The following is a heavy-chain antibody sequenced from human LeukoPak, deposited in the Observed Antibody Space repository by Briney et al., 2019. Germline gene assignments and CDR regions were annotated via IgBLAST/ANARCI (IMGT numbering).Heavy chain of an antibody. CDR3: AREFGGGSYNPDY. CDR1: GFSFSTTD. D-gene: IGHD1-26*01. V-gene: IGHV3-30*02. CDR2: VRSNGINK. J-gene: IGHJ4*02. Sequence: PGGSLRLSCVASGFSFSTTDMHWVRQVPGKGLQWVTFVRSNGINKYYADSVRGRFTVSRDNSRNTLYLQMSSLRTEDTAIYYCAREFGGGSYNPDYWGQGTLVTVSS.